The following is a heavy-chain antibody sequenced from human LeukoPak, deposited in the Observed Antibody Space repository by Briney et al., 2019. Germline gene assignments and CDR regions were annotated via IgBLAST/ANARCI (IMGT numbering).Heavy chain of an antibody. CDR1: GGTFSSYA. J-gene: IGHJ3*02. Sequence: GGSLRLSCAASGGTFSSYAMHWVGQAPGEGLEGVAVISCGGSNKYYAESVKGRFTISRDNSKNTLYLQMNSPSAEDTAVYYCARSSSSRPNDAFDIWGPGTMVTAAS. CDR2: ISCGGSNK. D-gene: IGHD6-6*01. CDR3: ARSSSSRPNDAFDI. V-gene: IGHV3-30*04.